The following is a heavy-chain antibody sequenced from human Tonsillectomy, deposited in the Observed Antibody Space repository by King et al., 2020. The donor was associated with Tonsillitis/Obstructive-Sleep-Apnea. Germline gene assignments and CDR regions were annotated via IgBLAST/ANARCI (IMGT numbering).Heavy chain of an antibody. CDR3: AREPYLTAFDI. CDR1: GYTFTSFG. D-gene: IGHD2-21*01. CDR2: ISTYNGNI. Sequence: QLVQSGAEVKKPGASVKVSCKASGYTFTSFGINWVRQAPGQGLEWMGWISTYNGNINFAQKLQGRDTMTSDTSTSTAYMELWSLRSDDTAVYYCAREPYLTAFDIWGQGTMVTVSS. V-gene: IGHV1-18*01. J-gene: IGHJ3*02.